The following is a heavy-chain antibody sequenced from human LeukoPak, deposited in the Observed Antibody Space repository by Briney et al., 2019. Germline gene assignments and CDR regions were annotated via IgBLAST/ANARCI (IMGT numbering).Heavy chain of an antibody. CDR2: ISSSGSTI. D-gene: IGHD2-2*01. V-gene: IGHV3-48*03. J-gene: IGHJ4*02. CDR3: ARGSENIVVVPAATAFAY. Sequence: GGSLRLSCAASGFTFSSYEMNWVRQAPGKGLEWVAYISSSGSTIYYADSVKGRFTISRDNAKNSLYLQMNSLRAEETVVYYCARGSENIVVVPAATAFAYWGQGTLVTVSS. CDR1: GFTFSSYE.